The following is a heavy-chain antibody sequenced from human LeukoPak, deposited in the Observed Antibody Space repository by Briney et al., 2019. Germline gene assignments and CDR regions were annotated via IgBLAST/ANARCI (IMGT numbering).Heavy chain of an antibody. CDR1: GFTFSSYG. CDR2: ISYDGSNK. V-gene: IGHV3-30*18. Sequence: GGSLRLSCAASGFTFSSYGMHWVRQAPGKGLEWVAVISYDGSNKYYADSVKGRFTISRDNSKNTLYLQMNSLRAEDTAIYYCAKARGSGDIYYDSSGYSAVFDYWGQGTLVTVSS. CDR3: AKARGSGDIYYDSSGYSAVFDY. D-gene: IGHD3-22*01. J-gene: IGHJ4*02.